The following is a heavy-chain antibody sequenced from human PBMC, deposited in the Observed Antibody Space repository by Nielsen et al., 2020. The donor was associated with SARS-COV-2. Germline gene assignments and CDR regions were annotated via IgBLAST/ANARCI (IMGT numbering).Heavy chain of an antibody. Sequence: SETLSLTCTVSGGSITSSPFYWSWIRQLPGMGLEWIGSFHYNGNTFYNASLKSRLTTSIDTSKNQFSLDLRSVTVADTAVYFCASLGWDGDYWGQGILVTVSS. CDR2: FHYNGNT. CDR1: GGSITSSPFY. D-gene: IGHD1-26*01. J-gene: IGHJ4*02. CDR3: ASLGWDGDY. V-gene: IGHV4-39*01.